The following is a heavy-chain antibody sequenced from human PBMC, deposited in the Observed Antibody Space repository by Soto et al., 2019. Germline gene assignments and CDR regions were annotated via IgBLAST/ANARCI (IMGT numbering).Heavy chain of an antibody. CDR3: AHRRHPAGYDSPFDY. Sequence: ESGPTLVNPTQTLTLTCTFSGFSLSTDGVGVGWVRQPPGKALEWLALIYWDDDERYSPSLKSRLAITKDTSKNQVVLTMTTMDPVDTATYYCAHRRHPAGYDSPFDYWGQGTLVTVSS. J-gene: IGHJ4*02. CDR2: IYWDDDE. V-gene: IGHV2-5*02. D-gene: IGHD5-12*01. CDR1: GFSLSTDGVG.